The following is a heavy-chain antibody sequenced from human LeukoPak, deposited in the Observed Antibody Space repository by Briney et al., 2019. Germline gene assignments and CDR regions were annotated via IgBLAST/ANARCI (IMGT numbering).Heavy chain of an antibody. D-gene: IGHD6-13*01. CDR1: GFTFSSYS. CDR2: ISSSSSYI. Sequence: GGSLRLSCAASGFTFSSYSMNWVRQAPGKGLEWVSSISSSSSYIYYADSVKGRFTISRDNAKNSLYLQMNSLRAEDTAVYYCARGAFGSWYYFDYWGQGTLVTVSS. CDR3: ARGAFGSWYYFDY. V-gene: IGHV3-21*01. J-gene: IGHJ4*02.